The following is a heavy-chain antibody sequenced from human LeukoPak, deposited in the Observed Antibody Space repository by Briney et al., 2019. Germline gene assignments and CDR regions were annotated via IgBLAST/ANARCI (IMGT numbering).Heavy chain of an antibody. CDR1: GFAFSSYA. CDR3: AKVEDRLTVAGPARY. J-gene: IGHJ4*02. D-gene: IGHD6-19*01. Sequence: GGSLRLSCAASGFAFSSYAMTWVRQAPGKGLEWVSAISDSGSSTYYADSVKGRFTISRDNSKNTLYLQMNSLRAEDTAVYYCAKVEDRLTVAGPARYGGQGTLVTVYS. CDR2: ISDSGSST. V-gene: IGHV3-23*01.